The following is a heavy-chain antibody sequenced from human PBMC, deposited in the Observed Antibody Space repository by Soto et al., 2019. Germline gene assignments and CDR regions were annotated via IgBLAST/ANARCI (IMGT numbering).Heavy chain of an antibody. D-gene: IGHD2-15*01. J-gene: IGHJ1*01. CDR3: AQIHEDIISDLYLWPFQH. Sequence: SGPTLVNPTQTLTLTCTFSGFSLSTSGVGVGWIRQPPGKALEWLALIYWNDNKRYSPSLKSRLTITKDTSKNQVVLTLTNMVRVEETTFYYAQIHEDIISDLYLWPFQHWGQGTLVTVSS. CDR2: IYWNDNK. CDR1: GFSLSTSGVG. V-gene: IGHV2-5*01.